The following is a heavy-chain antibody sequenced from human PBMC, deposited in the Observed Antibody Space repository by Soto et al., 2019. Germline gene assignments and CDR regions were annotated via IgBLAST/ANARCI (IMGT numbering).Heavy chain of an antibody. J-gene: IGHJ4*02. Sequence: QVQLVESGGGVVQPGRSLRLSCAASGFTFSSYGMHWVRQAPGKGLEWVAVISYDGSNKYYADSVKGRFTISRDNSKNTLYLQMNSLRAEDTAVYDCATDFDDILTGSLDYWGQGTLVTVSS. V-gene: IGHV3-30*03. CDR3: ATDFDDILTGSLDY. CDR1: GFTFSSYG. CDR2: ISYDGSNK. D-gene: IGHD3-9*01.